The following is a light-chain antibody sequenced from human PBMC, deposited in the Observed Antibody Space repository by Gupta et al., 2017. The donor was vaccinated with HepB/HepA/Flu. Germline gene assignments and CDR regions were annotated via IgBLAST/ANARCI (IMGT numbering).Light chain of an antibody. J-gene: IGLJ2*01. CDR3: GTWDSSLSAVV. CDR2: DNN. V-gene: IGLV1-51*01. CDR1: SSNIGNNY. Sequence: QSVLTQPPSVSAAPGQMVTISCSASSSNIGNNYVSWYRHLPGTAPKLLIYDNNKRPSGIPDRFSGSKSGTSATLGITGLQTGDEADYYCGTWDSSLSAVVFGGGTKLTVL.